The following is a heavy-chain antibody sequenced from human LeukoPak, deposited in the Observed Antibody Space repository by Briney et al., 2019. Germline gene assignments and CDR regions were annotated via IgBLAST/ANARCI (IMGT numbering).Heavy chain of an antibody. J-gene: IGHJ4*02. V-gene: IGHV1-2*02. CDR1: GYTCTGSN. CDR2: INPNSGGT. Sequence: ASVKLSFNGSGYTCTGSNMHWVWHAHGQGHELMGLINPNSGGTNYAQKVRGRVTMTMDTYISTAYMELSRLRFDDTAVYYCARGKLFVPGAAGYWGQGTLVTVPS. CDR3: ARGKLFVPGAAGY. D-gene: IGHD2-2*01.